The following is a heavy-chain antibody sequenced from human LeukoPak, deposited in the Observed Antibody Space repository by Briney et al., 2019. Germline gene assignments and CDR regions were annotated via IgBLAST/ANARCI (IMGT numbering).Heavy chain of an antibody. Sequence: PSETLSLTCAVYGGSFSGYYWSWIRQPPGKGLEWIGEINHSGSTNYNPSLKSRVTISVDTSKNQFSLKLSSVTAADTAVYYCARDGGEYYYDNSDYWGNFDYWGQGTLVTVSS. V-gene: IGHV4-34*01. CDR3: ARDGGEYYYDNSDYWGNFDY. CDR1: GGSFSGYY. CDR2: INHSGST. D-gene: IGHD3-22*01. J-gene: IGHJ4*02.